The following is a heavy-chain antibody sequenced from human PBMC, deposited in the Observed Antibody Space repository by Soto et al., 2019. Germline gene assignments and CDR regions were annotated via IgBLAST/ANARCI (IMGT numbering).Heavy chain of an antibody. J-gene: IGHJ5*02. D-gene: IGHD2-2*01. CDR2: IIPIFDTP. CDR1: GGTFSVYA. Sequence: QVQLVQSGAEVKKPGSSVKVSCKASGGTFSVYAINWVRQAPGQGLEWMGGIIPIFDTPTYAPKFQGRLSITADESTTTAYMDLSGLRSEDTAAYYCARGSVQLQLDWFDPWGQGTMVTVSS. CDR3: ARGSVQLQLDWFDP. V-gene: IGHV1-69*12.